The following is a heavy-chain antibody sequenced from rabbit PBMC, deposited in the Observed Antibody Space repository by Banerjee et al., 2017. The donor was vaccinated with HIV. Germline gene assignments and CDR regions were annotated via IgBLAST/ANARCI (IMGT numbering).Heavy chain of an antibody. Sequence: QEQMEEFGGDLVKPEGSLTLTCTASGFSFSNKYVMCWVRQAPGKGLYWIACINTSSGNTVYSSLAIGRFTISKTSSTTVTLQMTILTAADTSTYFCATNHYTGDFNFWGPCTLFTVS. V-gene: IGHV1S45*01. CDR1: GFSFSNKYV. J-gene: IGHJ4*01. CDR3: ATNHYTGDFNF. CDR2: INTSSGNT. D-gene: IGHD2-1*01.